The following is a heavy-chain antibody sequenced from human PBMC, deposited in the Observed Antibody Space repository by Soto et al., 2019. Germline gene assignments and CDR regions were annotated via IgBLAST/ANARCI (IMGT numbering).Heavy chain of an antibody. D-gene: IGHD5-18*01. CDR2: ISGSGGST. Sequence: GGSLRLSCAASGFTFSSYAMSWVRQAPGKGLEWVSAISGSGGSTYYADSVKGRFTISRDNSKNTLYLQMNSLRAEDTAVYYCAKDLDTAMVTGTGSSFDYWGQGTLVTVSS. J-gene: IGHJ4*02. V-gene: IGHV3-23*01. CDR1: GFTFSSYA. CDR3: AKDLDTAMVTGTGSSFDY.